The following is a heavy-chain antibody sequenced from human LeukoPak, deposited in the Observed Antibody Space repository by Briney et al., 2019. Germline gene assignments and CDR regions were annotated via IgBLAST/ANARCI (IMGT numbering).Heavy chain of an antibody. CDR2: FYYSGST. V-gene: IGHV4-59*01. J-gene: IGHJ4*02. Sequence: PSETLSLTCTVSGGSITGYYWSWIRQPPGKGLEWIGYFYYSGSTDYNPSLKSRVTISVDTSKNQFSLKLSSVTAADTAVYYCARDGSSSFDYWGQGTLVTVSS. D-gene: IGHD6-6*01. CDR3: ARDGSSSFDY. CDR1: GGSITGYY.